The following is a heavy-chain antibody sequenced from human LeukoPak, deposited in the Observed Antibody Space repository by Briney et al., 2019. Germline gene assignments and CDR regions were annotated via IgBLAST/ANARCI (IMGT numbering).Heavy chain of an antibody. Sequence: PSETLSLTCAVYGDSFTGYYWSWIRQPPGKGLEWIAEINHRGTTHYNPSLKSRVNISADTSKSQFSLNLDSVTAADTAVYYCARRRDFGIFIVKGDAFDIWGHGTMVTVSS. CDR1: GDSFTGYY. D-gene: IGHD3-9*01. CDR3: ARRRDFGIFIVKGDAFDI. V-gene: IGHV4-34*01. J-gene: IGHJ3*02. CDR2: INHRGTT.